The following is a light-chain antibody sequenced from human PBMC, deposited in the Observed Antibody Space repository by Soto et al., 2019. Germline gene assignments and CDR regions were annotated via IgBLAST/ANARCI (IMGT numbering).Light chain of an antibody. J-gene: IGLJ1*01. CDR3: SSYTSSSTSYV. V-gene: IGLV2-14*01. CDR2: EVS. Sequence: QSVLTQPASVSGSPEQSITISCTGTSSDVGGYNYVSWYQQHPGKAPKLMIYEVSNRPSGVSNRFSGSKSGNTASLTISGLQAEDEADYYCSSYTSSSTSYVFGTGTKVTVL. CDR1: SSDVGGYNY.